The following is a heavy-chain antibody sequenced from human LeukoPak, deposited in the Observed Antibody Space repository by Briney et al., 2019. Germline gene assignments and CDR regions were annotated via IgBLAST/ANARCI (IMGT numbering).Heavy chain of an antibody. CDR3: ARSKFPLGDGSGNYDY. CDR2: INWNGGST. D-gene: IGHD3-10*01. V-gene: IGHV3-20*04. CDR1: GFTFDDYG. Sequence: GGSLRLSCAASGFTFDDYGMTWVRQAPGKGLEWVSGINWNGGSTGYADSVKGRFTISRDNAKNSLYLQMNSLRAEDTASYYCARSKFPLGDGSGNYDYWGQGTLVTVSS. J-gene: IGHJ4*02.